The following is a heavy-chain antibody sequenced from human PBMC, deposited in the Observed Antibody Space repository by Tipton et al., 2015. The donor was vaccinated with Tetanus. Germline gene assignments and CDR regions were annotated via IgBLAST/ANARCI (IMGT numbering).Heavy chain of an antibody. Sequence: QLVQSGAEVKKPGESLKISCKGSGYTFTRYWIGWVRQMPGKGLEWMGIIYPGDSDTRYSPSFQGQVTMSVDRSTATAYLQWGSLKASDTAIYYCARHFGEMLYAPFRFDPWGQGTLVTVSS. CDR1: GYTFTRYW. J-gene: IGHJ5*02. CDR3: ARHFGEMLYAPFRFDP. V-gene: IGHV5-51*01. D-gene: IGHD3-3*01. CDR2: IYPGDSDT.